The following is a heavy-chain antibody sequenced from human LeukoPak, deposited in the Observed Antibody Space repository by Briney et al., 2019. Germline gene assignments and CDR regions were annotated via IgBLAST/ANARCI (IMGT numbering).Heavy chain of an antibody. V-gene: IGHV4-39*01. D-gene: IGHD6-6*01. Sequence: SETLSLTCAVYGGSFSGYYWGWIRQPPGKGLEWIGSIYYSGSTYYNPSLKSRVTISVDTSKNQFSLKLSSVTAADTAVYYCARHFFRVAARPGYAFDIWGQGTMVTVSS. CDR1: GGSFSGYY. CDR2: IYYSGST. J-gene: IGHJ3*02. CDR3: ARHFFRVAARPGYAFDI.